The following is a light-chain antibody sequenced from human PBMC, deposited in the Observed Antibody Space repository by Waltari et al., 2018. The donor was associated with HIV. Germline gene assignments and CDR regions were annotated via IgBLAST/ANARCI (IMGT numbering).Light chain of an antibody. Sequence: QSALTQPPSVSGSPGQSVTISCTGTSSDVGSYNRVSWYQQPPGPAPKLLIYEVNNRPSGVPDRFSGSKSGNTASLTISGLQAEDEADYYCSSYTSSSTWVFGGGTKVTVL. CDR2: EVN. CDR1: SSDVGSYNR. J-gene: IGLJ3*02. CDR3: SSYTSSSTWV. V-gene: IGLV2-18*02.